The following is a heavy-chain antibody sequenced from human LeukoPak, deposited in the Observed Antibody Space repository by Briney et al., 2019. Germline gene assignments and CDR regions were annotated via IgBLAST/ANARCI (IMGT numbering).Heavy chain of an antibody. CDR3: ARVLSTGWGAVFDL. J-gene: IGHJ4*02. Sequence: SSEALSLTCTVSGGSISSGSYYWSWIRQPAGKGLEWIGRIYPSGRTDYSPSLKSRVTISIDTSKNKFSLKLSSVTAADTALYYCARVLSTGWGAVFDLWGQGPLVTVSS. V-gene: IGHV4-61*02. CDR1: GGSISSGSYY. D-gene: IGHD6-19*01. CDR2: IYPSGRT.